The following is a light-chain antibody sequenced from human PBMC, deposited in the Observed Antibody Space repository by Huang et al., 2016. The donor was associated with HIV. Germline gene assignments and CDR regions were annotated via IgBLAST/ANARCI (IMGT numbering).Light chain of an antibody. CDR2: SSF. CDR1: QAISNS. J-gene: IGKJ1*01. V-gene: IGKV1-NL1*01. Sequence: DIQMTQSPSSLSPSVGDRVTITCRASQAISNSLAWYQQKPGKAPKLLLHSSFRLENGVPARFSDSGSGADYTLTISSLQPEDSATYYCQQYYGPPTFGQGTRVEIK. CDR3: QQYYGPPT.